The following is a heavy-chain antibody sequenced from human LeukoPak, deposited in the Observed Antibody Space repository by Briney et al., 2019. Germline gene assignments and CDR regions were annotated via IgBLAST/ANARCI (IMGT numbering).Heavy chain of an antibody. CDR2: ISAYNGNT. CDR1: GYTFTSYG. Sequence: ASVKVSCKASGYTFTSYGMIWVRQAPGQGLEWMGWISAYNGNTNYAQKLQGRVTMTTDTSTSTAYMELRSLRSDDTAVYYCARDTSPIVVVPAAMGYWGQGTLVTVSS. J-gene: IGHJ4*02. V-gene: IGHV1-18*01. D-gene: IGHD2-2*01. CDR3: ARDTSPIVVVPAAMGY.